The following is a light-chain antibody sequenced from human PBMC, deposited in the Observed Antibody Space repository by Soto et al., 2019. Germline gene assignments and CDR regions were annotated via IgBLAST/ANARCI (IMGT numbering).Light chain of an antibody. Sequence: EIVLTQSPATLSLSPGERATLSCRSSQSVSSSYLAWYQQKPGQAPRLLIYDASNRATGIPARFSGSGSGTDFTLTISSLDPEDFAVYYCQQRSAWPQITFGQGTRLEIK. J-gene: IGKJ5*01. V-gene: IGKV3-11*01. CDR3: QQRSAWPQIT. CDR2: DAS. CDR1: QSVSSSY.